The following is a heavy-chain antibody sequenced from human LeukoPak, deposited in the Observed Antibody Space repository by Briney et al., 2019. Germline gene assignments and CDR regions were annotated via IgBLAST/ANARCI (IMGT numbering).Heavy chain of an antibody. CDR3: ARARAYSSGWYGDFDY. V-gene: IGHV6-1*01. J-gene: IGHJ4*02. Sequence: SQTLSLTCAISGDTFSSNSAAWNWLTQSPSRGLEWLVRTYYRTKWYNDYAVSVKTRITINPDTSKHQFSLQLNSVTPEDTAVYYCARARAYSSGWYGDFDYWGQGTLVTVSS. D-gene: IGHD6-19*01. CDR2: TYYRTKWYN. CDR1: GDTFSSNSAA.